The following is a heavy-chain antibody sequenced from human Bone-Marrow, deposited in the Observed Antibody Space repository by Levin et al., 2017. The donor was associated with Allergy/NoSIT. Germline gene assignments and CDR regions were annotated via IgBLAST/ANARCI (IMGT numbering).Heavy chain of an antibody. CDR2: IYHKGSA. CDR1: GDSINSGPYS. Sequence: LSQTLSLTCTVSGDSINSGPYSWSWIRQPPGKGLEWIGYIYHKGSAYYNPSLDSRLTMELDTSKNQFSLRLNSVTAADTAVYYCARYRGGDYYFDSWGQGTLVTVSS. CDR3: ARYRGGDYYFDS. V-gene: IGHV4-30-2*01. J-gene: IGHJ4*02. D-gene: IGHD2-21*02.